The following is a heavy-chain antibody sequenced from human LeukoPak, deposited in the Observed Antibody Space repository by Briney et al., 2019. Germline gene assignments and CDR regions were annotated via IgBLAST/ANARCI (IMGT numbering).Heavy chain of an antibody. D-gene: IGHD3-22*01. CDR3: ATDFYGST. Sequence: GGSLRLSCATSGFTFSNAWMNWVRQAPGKGLEWVGRIRSNSDGGTIDYAAPVKGRFTLSRDDSKTTLYLQMNSLQTEDTAVYYCATDFYGSTWGQGTLVTVSS. J-gene: IGHJ5*02. V-gene: IGHV3-15*07. CDR2: IRSNSDGGTI. CDR1: GFTFSNAW.